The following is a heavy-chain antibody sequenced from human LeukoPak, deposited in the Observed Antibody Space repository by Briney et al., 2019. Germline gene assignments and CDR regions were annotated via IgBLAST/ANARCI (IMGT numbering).Heavy chain of an antibody. D-gene: IGHD1-26*01. CDR2: IYYSGST. Sequence: PSETLSLTCTVSGGSISSSSYYWGWIRQPPGKGLEWIGSIYYSGSTYYNPSLKSRVTISVDTSKNQFSLKLSSVTAADTAVYYCARSFREVVGATMYYFDYWGQGTLVTVSS. J-gene: IGHJ4*02. V-gene: IGHV4-39*07. CDR3: ARSFREVVGATMYYFDY. CDR1: GGSISSSSYY.